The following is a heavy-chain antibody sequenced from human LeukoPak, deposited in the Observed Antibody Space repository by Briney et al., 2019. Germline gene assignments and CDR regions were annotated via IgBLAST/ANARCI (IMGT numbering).Heavy chain of an antibody. CDR2: IIPIFGTA. Sequence: SVKVSCKASGGTFSSYAISWVRQAPGQGLEWMGGIIPIFGTANYAQKFQGGVTITTDESTSTAYMELSSLRSEDTAVYYCARSALYSSSSFAFDIWGQGTMVTVSS. J-gene: IGHJ3*02. V-gene: IGHV1-69*05. CDR3: ARSALYSSSSFAFDI. CDR1: GGTFSSYA. D-gene: IGHD6-6*01.